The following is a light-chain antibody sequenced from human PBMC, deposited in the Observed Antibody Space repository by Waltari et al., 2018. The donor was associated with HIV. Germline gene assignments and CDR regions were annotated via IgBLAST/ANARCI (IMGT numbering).Light chain of an antibody. CDR1: QSISSY. Sequence: DLQMTQSPFSPSASVGDRVTIPCRASQSISSYLNWYQQKPGKAPNLLIYAASSLQSGVPSRFSGGGSGTDFTLTISSLQPEDFATYYCQQTYSTPLTFGGGTKVEIK. CDR2: AAS. V-gene: IGKV1-39*01. J-gene: IGKJ4*01. CDR3: QQTYSTPLT.